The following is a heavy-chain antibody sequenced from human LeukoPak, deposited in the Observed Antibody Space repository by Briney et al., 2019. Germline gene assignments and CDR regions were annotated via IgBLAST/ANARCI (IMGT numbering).Heavy chain of an antibody. CDR3: ARQIAAAGTGRDAFDI. D-gene: IGHD6-13*01. J-gene: IGHJ3*02. CDR2: INPSGGST. V-gene: IGHV1-46*01. CDR1: GYSFTAYY. Sequence: GASVKVSCKASGYSFTAYYMHWVRQAPGQGLEWMGIINPSGGSTSYAQKFQGRVTMTRDTSTSTVYMELSSLRSEDTAVYYCARQIAAAGTGRDAFDIWGQGTMVTVSS.